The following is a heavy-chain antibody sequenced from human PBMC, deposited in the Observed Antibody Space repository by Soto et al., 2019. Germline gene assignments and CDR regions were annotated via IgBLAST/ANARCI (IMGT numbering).Heavy chain of an antibody. Sequence: PGGSLRLSCAASGFSFSSYCMHWVRQAPGKGLEWVAVIWYDGSNKYYADSVKGRFTISRDNSKNTLYLQMNSLRAEDTAVYYCARDSGYSSSWYVYWGQGTLVTVSS. CDR1: GFSFSSYC. J-gene: IGHJ4*02. CDR3: ARDSGYSSSWYVY. CDR2: IWYDGSNK. V-gene: IGHV3-33*01. D-gene: IGHD6-13*01.